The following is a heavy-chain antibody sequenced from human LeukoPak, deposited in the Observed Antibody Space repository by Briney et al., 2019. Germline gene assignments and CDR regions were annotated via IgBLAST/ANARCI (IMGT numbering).Heavy chain of an antibody. Sequence: GGSLRLSCAVSGFTFSDYYMSWIRQAPGKGLEWVSYISSSYSTHYADSVKGRFTISRDNAKNSLYLQMNSLKAEDTAVYFCARDPAGGSYYYFDYWGQGTLVTVSS. J-gene: IGHJ4*02. CDR3: ARDPAGGSYYYFDY. D-gene: IGHD1-26*01. V-gene: IGHV3-11*04. CDR2: ISSSYST. CDR1: GFTFSDYY.